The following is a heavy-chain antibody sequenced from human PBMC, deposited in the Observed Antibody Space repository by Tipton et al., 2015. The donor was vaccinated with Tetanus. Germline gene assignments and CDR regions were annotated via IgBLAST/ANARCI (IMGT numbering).Heavy chain of an antibody. Sequence: TLSLTCTVSRGSISDKKYYWGWIRQPPGRGLEWIASIYFEGSTYYSPSLKSRLTVDVDTSQNLFSLRLTSVTAADTAIYYCARHLYGYWFDPWGQGALVTVSS. D-gene: IGHD2/OR15-2a*01. CDR2: IYFEGST. CDR1: RGSISDKKYY. V-gene: IGHV4-39*02. CDR3: ARHLYGYWFDP. J-gene: IGHJ5*02.